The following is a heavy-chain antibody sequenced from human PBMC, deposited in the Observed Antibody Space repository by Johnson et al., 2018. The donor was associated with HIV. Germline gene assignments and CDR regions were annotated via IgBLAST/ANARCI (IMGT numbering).Heavy chain of an antibody. CDR3: AKETRSIAAADGAFDI. V-gene: IGHV3-30-3*02. D-gene: IGHD6-13*01. CDR1: GFTFNNFA. CDR2: ISNDGTNT. J-gene: IGHJ3*02. Sequence: QVQLVESGGGVVQPGGSLRLSCAASGFTFNNFALHWVRQAPGQGLEWVALISNDGTNTYYADSVKGRFTISRDNSKNTLYLQMNSLRAEDTAVYYCAKETRSIAAADGAFDIWGQGTMVTVSS.